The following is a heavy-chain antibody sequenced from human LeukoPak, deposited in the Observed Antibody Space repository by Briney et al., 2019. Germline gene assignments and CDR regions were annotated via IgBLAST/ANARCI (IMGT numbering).Heavy chain of an antibody. CDR3: ARAIFGVVTRYYYYYYMDV. Sequence: SVKVSCRASGGTFSSYAISWVRQAPGQGLEWMGGIIPIFGTANYAQKFQGRVTITTDESTSTAYMELSSLRSEDTAVYYCARAIFGVVTRYYYYYYMDVWGKGTTVTVSS. J-gene: IGHJ6*03. CDR2: IIPIFGTA. CDR1: GGTFSSYA. V-gene: IGHV1-69*05. D-gene: IGHD3-3*01.